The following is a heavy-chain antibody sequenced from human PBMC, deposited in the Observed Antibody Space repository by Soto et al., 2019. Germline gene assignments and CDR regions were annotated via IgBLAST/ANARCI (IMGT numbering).Heavy chain of an antibody. J-gene: IGHJ5*02. V-gene: IGHV3-21*01. CDR3: AREPQNEKFDP. CDR1: GFTFSSYS. CDR2: ISSSSSYI. Sequence: GGSLRLSCAASGFTFSSYSMNWVRQAPGKGLEWVSSISSSSSYIYYADSVKGRFTISRDNAKNSLYLQMNSLRAEDTAVYYCAREPQNEKFDPWGQGTLVTVSS. D-gene: IGHD1-1*01.